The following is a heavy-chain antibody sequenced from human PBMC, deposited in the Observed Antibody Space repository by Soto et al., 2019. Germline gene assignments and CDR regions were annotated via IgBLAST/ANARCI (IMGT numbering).Heavy chain of an antibody. Sequence: GESLKISCTGIGYAFTSYWIAWVRRMPGKGLEWVGIIYPGDSDTRYSPSFQGQVTISVDKSITTAYLQWSSLKASDTAMYYCARGYCTTTICDPWFDPWGQGTLVTV. D-gene: IGHD2-2*01. CDR2: IYPGDSDT. CDR3: ARGYCTTTICDPWFDP. J-gene: IGHJ5*02. CDR1: GYAFTSYW. V-gene: IGHV5-51*01.